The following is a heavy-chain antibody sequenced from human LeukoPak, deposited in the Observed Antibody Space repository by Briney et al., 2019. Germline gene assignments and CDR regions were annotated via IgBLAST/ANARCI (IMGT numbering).Heavy chain of an antibody. Sequence: WASVKVSCKASGGTFSSYAISWVRQAPGQGLEWMGRIIPILGIANYAQKFQGRVTITADKSTSTAYMELSSLRSEDAAVYYCARDRSLNRFITTNYFDYWGQGTLVTVSS. D-gene: IGHD3-22*01. CDR3: ARDRSLNRFITTNYFDY. V-gene: IGHV1-69*04. CDR1: GGTFSSYA. J-gene: IGHJ4*02. CDR2: IIPILGIA.